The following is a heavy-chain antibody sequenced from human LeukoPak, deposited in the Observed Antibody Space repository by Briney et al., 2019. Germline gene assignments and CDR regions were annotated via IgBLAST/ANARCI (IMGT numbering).Heavy chain of an antibody. D-gene: IGHD2-2*02. J-gene: IGHJ4*02. V-gene: IGHV3-30-3*01. Sequence: PGRSLRLSCAASGFTFSSYAMHWVRQAPGKGLEWVAVISYDGSNKYYADSVKGRFTISRDNSKNTLYLQMNSLRAEDTAVYYCAKLVVPAAISAILPFDYWGQGTLVTVSS. CDR2: ISYDGSNK. CDR1: GFTFSSYA. CDR3: AKLVVPAAISAILPFDY.